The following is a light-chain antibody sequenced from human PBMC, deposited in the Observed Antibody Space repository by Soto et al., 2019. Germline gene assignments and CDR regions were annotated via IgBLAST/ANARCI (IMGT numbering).Light chain of an antibody. CDR3: QQSYSTPHT. Sequence: IQMSQSPSSLSASVGDRVIIPCRASQGIINYLNWYQQKSGEAPKLLIYAASNLQTEVPSRFSSSGSRTEFALTISNLQPDDFATYYCQQSYSTPHTFGQGTKVDIK. CDR2: AAS. V-gene: IGKV1-39*01. J-gene: IGKJ2*01. CDR1: QGIINY.